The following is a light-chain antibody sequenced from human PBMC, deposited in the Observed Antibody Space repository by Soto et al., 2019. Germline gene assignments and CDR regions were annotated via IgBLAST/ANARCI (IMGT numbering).Light chain of an antibody. V-gene: IGKV1-39*01. CDR2: VAS. CDR1: QSIDTY. Sequence: DIQMTQSPSSLSASVGDRVTVTCRASQSIDTYLNWYQQRPGQAPKLLIYVASTLQSGVPSRFSGSGSGTYFTLTISSLQPEDFATYYCQQNQDIPPTFGQGTRVERK. J-gene: IGKJ1*01. CDR3: QQNQDIPPT.